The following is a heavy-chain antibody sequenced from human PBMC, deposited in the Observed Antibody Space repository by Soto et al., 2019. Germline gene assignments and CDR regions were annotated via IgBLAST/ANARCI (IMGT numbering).Heavy chain of an antibody. D-gene: IGHD3-16*01. J-gene: IGHJ6*02. CDR2: INAYNGNT. V-gene: IGHV1-18*01. Sequence: ASVKVSCKDSGYTFTRYGIGWARQAPGQGLEWMGWINAYNGNTNYAQNLQGRVTLTTDTSTSTAYMELRSLRSNDTAIYYCAMVDVYVTPSPQDVWGQGTTVTVS. CDR3: AMVDVYVTPSPQDV. CDR1: GYTFTRYG.